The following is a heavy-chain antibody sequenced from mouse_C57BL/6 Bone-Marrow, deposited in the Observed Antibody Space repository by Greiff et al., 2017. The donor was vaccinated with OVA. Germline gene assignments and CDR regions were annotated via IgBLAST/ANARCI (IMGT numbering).Heavy chain of an antibody. D-gene: IGHD1-1*01. J-gene: IGHJ4*01. Sequence: QVQLQQSGAELVRPGTSVKVSCKASGYAFTNYLIEWVKQRPGQGLEWIGVINPGSGGTNYNEKFKGKATLTADKSSSTAYMQLSSLTSEYSAVYFCARELRYCYAMDYWGQGTSVTVSS. V-gene: IGHV1-54*01. CDR2: INPGSGGT. CDR3: ARELRYCYAMDY. CDR1: GYAFTNYL.